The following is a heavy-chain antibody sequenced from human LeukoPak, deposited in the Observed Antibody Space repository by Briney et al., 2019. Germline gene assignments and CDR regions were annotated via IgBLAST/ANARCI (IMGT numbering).Heavy chain of an antibody. CDR1: GFTFSSYE. Sequence: PGGSLRLSCAASGFTFSSYEMNWVRQAPGKGLEWVSYISSSGRTTYYADSVKGRFTISRDNAKNSLYLQMNSLRAEDTAVYYCASGVYSSFDYWGQGTLVTVSS. J-gene: IGHJ4*02. V-gene: IGHV3-48*03. CDR2: ISSSGRTT. CDR3: ASGVYSSFDY. D-gene: IGHD5/OR15-5a*01.